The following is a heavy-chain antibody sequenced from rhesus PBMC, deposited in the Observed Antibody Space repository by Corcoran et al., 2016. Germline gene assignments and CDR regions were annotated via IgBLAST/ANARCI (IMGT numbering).Heavy chain of an antibody. Sequence: QVQLVQSGAEIKQPGASVTLSCKASGYTFPSYYMHWLRQAPGQGLEWIGLISPYKGNKGYAQNFQGRVTITTDTSTSTGYMELSSLRSEDTAVYYCTRGGIAAADYFDYWGQGVLVTVSS. CDR2: ISPYKGNK. CDR1: GYTFPSYY. J-gene: IGHJ4*01. V-gene: IGHV1-1*01. D-gene: IGHD6-31*01. CDR3: TRGGIAAADYFDY.